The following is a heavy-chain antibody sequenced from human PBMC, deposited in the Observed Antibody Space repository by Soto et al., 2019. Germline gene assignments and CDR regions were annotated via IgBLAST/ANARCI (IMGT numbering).Heavy chain of an antibody. CDR3: ARDLYYGGNSVSNAFDS. D-gene: IGHD4-17*01. J-gene: IGHJ3*02. CDR2: ISYDGSNK. V-gene: IGHV3-30-3*01. Sequence: GGSLRLSCAASGFTFSSYAMHWVRQAPGKGLEWVAVISYDGSNKYYADSVKGRFTISRDNSKNTLYLQMNSLRAEDTAVYYCARDLYYGGNSVSNAFDSWGQGTTVTVS. CDR1: GFTFSSYA.